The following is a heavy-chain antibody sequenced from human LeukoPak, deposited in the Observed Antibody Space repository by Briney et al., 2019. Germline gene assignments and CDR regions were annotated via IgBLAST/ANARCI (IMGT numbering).Heavy chain of an antibody. Sequence: TSETLSLTCTVSGGSISSSSNYWGWIRQPPGKGLEWIGSIYYSGSTYYNPSLKSRVTISVDTSKTQFSLKLSSVTAADTAVYYCARLGAPGGTRSGYYYYGMDVWGQGTTVTVSS. V-gene: IGHV4-39*01. D-gene: IGHD6-13*01. CDR3: ARLGAPGGTRSGYYYYGMDV. J-gene: IGHJ6*02. CDR1: GGSISSSSNY. CDR2: IYYSGST.